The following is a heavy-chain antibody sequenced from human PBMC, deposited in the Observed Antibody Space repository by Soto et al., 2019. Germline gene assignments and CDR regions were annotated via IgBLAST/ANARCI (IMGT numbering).Heavy chain of an antibody. CDR2: ISSSSTI. D-gene: IGHD6-19*01. Sequence: GGSLRLSCAASGFTFSSYSMNWVRQAPGKGLEWVSYISSSSTIYYADSVKGRFTISRDNAKNSLYLQMNSLRAEDTAVYYCASPPRYSSGWHDYWGQGTLVTVSS. CDR1: GFTFSSYS. CDR3: ASPPRYSSGWHDY. J-gene: IGHJ4*02. V-gene: IGHV3-48*01.